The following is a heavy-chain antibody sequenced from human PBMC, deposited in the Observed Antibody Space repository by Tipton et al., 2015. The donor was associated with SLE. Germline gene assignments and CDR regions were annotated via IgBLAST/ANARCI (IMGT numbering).Heavy chain of an antibody. CDR3: ARDGWIQLWSAFDI. D-gene: IGHD5-18*01. Sequence: TLSLTCTVSGGSISSSSYYWGWIRQPPGKGLEWIGSIYYSGSTYYNPSLKSRVTISVDTSKNQFSLKLSSVTAADTAVYYCARDGWIQLWSAFDIWGQGTMVTVSS. CDR2: IYYSGST. J-gene: IGHJ3*02. V-gene: IGHV4-39*07. CDR1: GGSISSSSYY.